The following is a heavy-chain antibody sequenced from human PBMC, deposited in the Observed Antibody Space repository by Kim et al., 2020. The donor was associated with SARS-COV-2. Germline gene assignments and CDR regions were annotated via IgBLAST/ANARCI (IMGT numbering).Heavy chain of an antibody. D-gene: IGHD2-15*01. Sequence: GGSLRLSCAASGFTFSDYYMSWIRQAPGKGLEWVSYISSSGSTIYYVDSVKGRVTISRDNAKNSLYLQMNSLRAEDTAVYFCARGSVVVAATIYYGMDVWGQGTMVTVSS. J-gene: IGHJ6*02. V-gene: IGHV3-11*01. CDR2: ISSSGSTI. CDR1: GFTFSDYY. CDR3: ARGSVVVAATIYYGMDV.